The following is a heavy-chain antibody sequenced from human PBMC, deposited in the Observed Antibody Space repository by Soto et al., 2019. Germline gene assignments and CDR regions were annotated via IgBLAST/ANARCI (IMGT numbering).Heavy chain of an antibody. CDR3: ARESWVMHTPQDSQH. V-gene: IGHV4-39*02. CDR2: IYYSGST. Sequence: SETLALTCTVSGGSISSSSYYWGWIRQPPGKGLEWIGSIYYSGSTYYNPSLKSRVTISVDTSKNQFSLKLSSVTAADTAVYYGARESWVMHTPQDSQHWGQGTLVTVSS. D-gene: IGHD2-21*01. CDR1: GGSISSSSYY. J-gene: IGHJ1*01.